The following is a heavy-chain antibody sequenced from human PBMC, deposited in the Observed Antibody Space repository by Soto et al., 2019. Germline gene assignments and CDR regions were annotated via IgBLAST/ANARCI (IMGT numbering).Heavy chain of an antibody. CDR3: ARGRERTGYYYMGHYSMDV. Sequence: LSXXAXXXXXXXYAMSXVXXXXGXXXXWVSAISGSGGSTYYADSVKGRFTISRDNSKNTLYLQMNSLRAEDTAVYYCARGRERTGYYYMGHYSMDVWGQGTTVTVSS. CDR1: XXXXXXYA. J-gene: IGHJ6*02. CDR2: ISGSGGST. D-gene: IGHD3-9*01. V-gene: IGHV3-23*01.